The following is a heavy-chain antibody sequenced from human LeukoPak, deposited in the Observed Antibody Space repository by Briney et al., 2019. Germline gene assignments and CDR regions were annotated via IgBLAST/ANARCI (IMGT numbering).Heavy chain of an antibody. J-gene: IGHJ6*03. Sequence: GGSLRLSCAASGFIFKKYWMNWVRQVPGKGLEWVSYISSSGSTIYYADSVKGRFTISRDNAKNSLYLQMNSLRAEDTAVYYCAGGGGRELYYYYMDVWGKGTTVTVSS. V-gene: IGHV3-48*04. CDR2: ISSSGSTI. D-gene: IGHD1-26*01. CDR1: GFIFKKYW. CDR3: AGGGGRELYYYYMDV.